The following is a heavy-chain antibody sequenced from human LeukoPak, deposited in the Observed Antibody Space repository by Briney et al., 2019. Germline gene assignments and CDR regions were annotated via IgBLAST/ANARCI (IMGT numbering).Heavy chain of an antibody. D-gene: IGHD6-19*01. CDR2: IIPIFGTA. CDR1: GGTFSSYA. CDR3: ARERVTGGWGTFDY. J-gene: IGHJ4*02. Sequence: ASVKVSCKASGGTFSSYAISWVRQAPGQGLEWMGGIIPIFGTANYAQKFQGRVTITADESTSTAYMELGSLRSEDTAVYYCARERVTGGWGTFDYWGQGTLVTVSS. V-gene: IGHV1-69*01.